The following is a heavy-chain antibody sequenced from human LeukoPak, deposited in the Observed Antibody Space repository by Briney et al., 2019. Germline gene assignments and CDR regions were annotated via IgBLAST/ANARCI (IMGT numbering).Heavy chain of an antibody. CDR2: IKQDGREK. CDR3: ARDRWDYGMDV. D-gene: IGHD1-26*01. Sequence: MSXGRXXXGKGGEGGANIKQDGREKYYVDSVKGRFTISRDNANNSLYLQMNSLRPEDTAVYYCARDRWDYGMDVWGQGTTVTVSS. V-gene: IGHV3-7*01. J-gene: IGHJ6*02.